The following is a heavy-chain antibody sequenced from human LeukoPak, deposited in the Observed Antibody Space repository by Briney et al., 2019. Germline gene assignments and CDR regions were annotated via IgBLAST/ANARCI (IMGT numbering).Heavy chain of an antibody. J-gene: IGHJ4*02. CDR2: ISSSSSYI. Sequence: PGGSLRLSCAASGFTFSSYSMNWVRQAPGKGLEWVSSISSSSSYIYYADSVKGRFTISRDNAKNSLYLQMNSLRAEDTAVYYCARDPIRRDGYHIPWESPRGLEATPYWGQGTLVTVSS. CDR3: ARDPIRRDGYHIPWESPRGLEATPY. D-gene: IGHD5-24*01. CDR1: GFTFSSYS. V-gene: IGHV3-21*01.